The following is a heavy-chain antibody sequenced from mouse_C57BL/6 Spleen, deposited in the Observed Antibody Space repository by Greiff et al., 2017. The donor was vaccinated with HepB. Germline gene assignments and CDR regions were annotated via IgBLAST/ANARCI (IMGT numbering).Heavy chain of an antibody. Sequence: QVQLQQPGTELVKPGASVKLSCKASGYTFTSYWMHWVKQRPGQGLEWIGNINPSNGGTTYNEKFKSKATLTVDKSSSTAYMQLSSLTSEDSAVYYCARGDGYHRYFDVWGTGTTVTVSS. CDR2: INPSNGGT. D-gene: IGHD2-3*01. J-gene: IGHJ1*03. V-gene: IGHV1-53*01. CDR1: GYTFTSYW. CDR3: ARGDGYHRYFDV.